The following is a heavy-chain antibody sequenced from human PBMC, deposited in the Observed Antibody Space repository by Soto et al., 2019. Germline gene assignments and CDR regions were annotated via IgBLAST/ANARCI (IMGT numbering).Heavy chain of an antibody. J-gene: IGHJ4*02. Sequence: SGPTLVNPTETLTLTRTLSGFSINTGGVGVGWIRQPPGRAPEWLALLYWNDDEWYSPSLRYRLSVTKDTSKNQVVLTMTHMDPMDTGTYYCEKRWSLSNNLLFDRRGQGALVTVSS. V-gene: IGHV2-5*04. CDR2: LYWNDDE. CDR3: EKRWSLSNNLLFDR. CDR1: GFSINTGGVG. D-gene: IGHD2-15*01.